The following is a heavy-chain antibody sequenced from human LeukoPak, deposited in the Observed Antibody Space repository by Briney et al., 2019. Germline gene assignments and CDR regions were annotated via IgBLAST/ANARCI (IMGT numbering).Heavy chain of an antibody. CDR1: GYTFTSYG. V-gene: IGHV1-18*01. Sequence: ASVKVSCKASGYTFTSYGISWVRQAPGQGLEWMGWISAYNGNTNYAQKLQGRVTMTTDTSTSTAYMELRSLRSDDTAVYYCARNGKRGYSYGYVDYWGRGTLVTVSS. J-gene: IGHJ4*02. D-gene: IGHD5-18*01. CDR2: ISAYNGNT. CDR3: ARNGKRGYSYGYVDY.